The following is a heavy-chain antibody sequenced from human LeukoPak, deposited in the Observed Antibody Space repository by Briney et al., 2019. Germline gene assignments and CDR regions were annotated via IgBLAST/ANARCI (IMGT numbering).Heavy chain of an antibody. D-gene: IGHD6-19*01. Sequence: KSSETLSLTCTVSGGSISSSSYYWGWIRQPPGKGLEWIGSIYYSGSTYYNPSLKSRVTISVDTSKNQFSLKLSSVTAADTAVYYCARQYSSGWYDAEYFQHWGQGTLVTVSS. CDR2: IYYSGST. CDR1: GGSISSSSYY. CDR3: ARQYSSGWYDAEYFQH. J-gene: IGHJ1*01. V-gene: IGHV4-39*01.